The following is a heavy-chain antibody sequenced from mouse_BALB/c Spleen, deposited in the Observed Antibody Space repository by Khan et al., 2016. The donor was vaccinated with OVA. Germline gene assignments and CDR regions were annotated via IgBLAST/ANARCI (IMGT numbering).Heavy chain of an antibody. D-gene: IGHD2-1*01. Sequence: QVQLQQSGAELVKPGASVKLSCKTSGYTFPSYWIQWVKQRPGQGLGWIGQIFPGTGTTYYNENFKDKATLTVDTSSSSAYMHLTSLTSEDSAVYFGARGYLGNYEFVYWGQGTLVTVSP. J-gene: IGHJ3*01. V-gene: IGHV1S132*01. CDR2: IFPGTGTT. CDR1: GYTFPSYW. CDR3: ARGYLGNYEFVY.